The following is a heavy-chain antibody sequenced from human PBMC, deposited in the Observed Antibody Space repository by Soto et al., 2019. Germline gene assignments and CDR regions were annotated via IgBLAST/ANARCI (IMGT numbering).Heavy chain of an antibody. CDR1: EVTCRSFA. CDR3: AKQQGPGTPYYYAMAV. V-gene: IGHV3-23*01. D-gene: IGHD1-1*01. J-gene: IGHJ6*02. Sequence: PGGFKRLRYAAAEVTCRSFARTRVRQAQGKGLEWVSVIRSRGDRIFYADSVQGRFTISRDNSRNTLYLQMNYLSAEDTAVYYCAKQQGPGTPYYYAMAVWGQGTTVTVSS. CDR2: IRSRGDRI.